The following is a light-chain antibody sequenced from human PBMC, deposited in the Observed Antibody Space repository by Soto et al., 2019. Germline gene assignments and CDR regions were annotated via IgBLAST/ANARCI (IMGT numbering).Light chain of an antibody. J-gene: IGLJ1*01. CDR2: DVR. CDR3: CSYAGSYTYV. CDR1: SSDVGGYDY. Sequence: QSALTQPRSVSGSPGQSVTIFCTGTSSDVGGYDYVSWYQRHPGKAPKLMIYDVRERPSGVPDRVSGSKSGNTASLTISGLQAEDEADYYCCSYAGSYTYVFGTGTKVTVL. V-gene: IGLV2-11*01.